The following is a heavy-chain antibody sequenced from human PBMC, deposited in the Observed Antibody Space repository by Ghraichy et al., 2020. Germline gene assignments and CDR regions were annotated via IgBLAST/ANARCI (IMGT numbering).Heavy chain of an antibody. J-gene: IGHJ6*03. V-gene: IGHV3-7*01. CDR1: GFSFSIYW. CDR3: ANSKYHDFWRAGYYYYYMDV. Sequence: GALNISCAASGFSFSIYWMSWVRQAPGKGLEWVANINQDGSENHYVDSVKGRFTISRDNAKKSLYLQMNSLRAEDTAVYYCANSKYHDFWRAGYYYYYMDVWGKGTTVTVSS. CDR2: INQDGSEN. D-gene: IGHD3-3*01.